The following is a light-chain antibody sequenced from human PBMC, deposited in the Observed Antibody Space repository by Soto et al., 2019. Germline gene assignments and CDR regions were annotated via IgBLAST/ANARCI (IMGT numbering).Light chain of an antibody. J-gene: IGKJ4*01. V-gene: IGKV4-1*01. CDR2: WAS. CDR3: QQYYSIPPT. Sequence: DIVMTQSPDSLAVSLGERATINCKSSQSILYSSNNKNYLAWYQQKPGQPPKLLIYWASTRESGVPDRXSGSGYGTDFTLTISSLQAEDVAVYYCQQYYSIPPTFGGGTKVEIK. CDR1: QSILYSSNNKNY.